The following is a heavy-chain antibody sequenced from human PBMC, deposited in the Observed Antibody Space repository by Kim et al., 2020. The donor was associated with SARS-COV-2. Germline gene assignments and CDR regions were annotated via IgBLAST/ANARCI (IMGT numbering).Heavy chain of an antibody. V-gene: IGHV3-30*18. CDR1: GFTFSSYG. CDR2: ISYDGSNK. D-gene: IGHD6-19*01. J-gene: IGHJ4*02. Sequence: GGSLRLSCAASGFTFSSYGMHWVRQAPGKGLEWVAVISYDGSNKYYADSVKGRFTISRDNSKNTLYLQMNSLRAEDTAVYYCAKTDSGWSSLFDYWGQGTLVTVSS. CDR3: AKTDSGWSSLFDY.